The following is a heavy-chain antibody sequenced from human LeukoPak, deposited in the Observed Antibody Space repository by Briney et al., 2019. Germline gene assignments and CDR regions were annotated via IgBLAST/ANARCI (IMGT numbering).Heavy chain of an antibody. CDR3: ARGRGGD. V-gene: IGHV3-53*01. J-gene: IGHJ4*02. Sequence: PGGSLRLSCAASGVTVSGDFMGWVRQAPGKGLEWVSLISSDAITYYADSVKGRFTISRDNSKNTLYLQMSSLRAEDTAFYYCARGRGGDWGQGALVTVSS. CDR2: ISSDAIT. D-gene: IGHD2-15*01. CDR1: GVTVSGDF.